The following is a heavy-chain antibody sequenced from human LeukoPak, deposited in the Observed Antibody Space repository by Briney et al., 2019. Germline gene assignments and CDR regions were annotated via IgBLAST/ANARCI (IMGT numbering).Heavy chain of an antibody. D-gene: IGHD5-18*01. CDR2: ISYDGSNK. V-gene: IGHV3-30-3*01. CDR3: ARDTAPYSVDTAMAL. J-gene: IGHJ4*02. Sequence: PGGSLRLSCAASGLTFSSYAMHWVRQAPGKGLEWVAVISYDGSNKYYADSVKGRFTISRDNSKNTLYLQMNSLRAEDTAVYYCARDTAPYSVDTAMALWGQGTLVTVSS. CDR1: GLTFSSYA.